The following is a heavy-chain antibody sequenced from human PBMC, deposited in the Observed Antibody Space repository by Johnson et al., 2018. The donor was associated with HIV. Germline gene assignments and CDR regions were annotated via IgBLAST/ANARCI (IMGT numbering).Heavy chain of an antibody. Sequence: VQLVESGGGLVQPGGSLRLSCAASGFTFSSYDMHWVRQATGKGLEWVSTIGTSGDTYHPGSVKGRFPISRENAKNSLYLQMNSLRAGDTAVYFCARGSGVHSAFDIWGQGTVVTVAS. D-gene: IGHD3-10*01. CDR1: GFTFSSYD. V-gene: IGHV3-13*01. CDR2: IGTSGDT. CDR3: ARGSGVHSAFDI. J-gene: IGHJ3*02.